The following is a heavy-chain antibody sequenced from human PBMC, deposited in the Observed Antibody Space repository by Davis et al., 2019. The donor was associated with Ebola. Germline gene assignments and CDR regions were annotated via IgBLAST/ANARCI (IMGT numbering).Heavy chain of an antibody. CDR3: ARDSVLLWFRESPPDY. V-gene: IGHV3-23*01. D-gene: IGHD3-10*01. Sequence: PGGSLRLSCAASGFTFSSYAMSWVRQAPGKGLEWVSAISGRGGSTYYADSVKGRFTISRDNSKNTLYLQLNSLRAEDTAVYSCARDSVLLWFRESPPDYWGQGTLVTVSP. CDR1: GFTFSSYA. CDR2: ISGRGGST. J-gene: IGHJ4*02.